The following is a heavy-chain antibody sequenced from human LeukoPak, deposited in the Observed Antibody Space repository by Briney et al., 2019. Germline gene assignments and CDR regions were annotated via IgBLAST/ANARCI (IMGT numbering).Heavy chain of an antibody. V-gene: IGHV3-23*01. CDR2: ISGSGGST. D-gene: IGHD3/OR15-3a*01. CDR1: GFTFSSYA. J-gene: IGHJ4*02. CDR3: VREFGLGVILD. Sequence: GGSLRLSCAASGFTFSSYAMSWVRQAPGKGLEWVSAISGSGGSTYYADSVKGRFTISRDNSKNTLYLQMNSLRAEDTAVYDCVREFGLGVILDWGQGTPVTVSS.